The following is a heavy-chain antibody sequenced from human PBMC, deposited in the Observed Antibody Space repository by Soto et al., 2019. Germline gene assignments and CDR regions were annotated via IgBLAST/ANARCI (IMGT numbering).Heavy chain of an antibody. CDR1: GFTFSSYA. V-gene: IGHV3-23*01. CDR2: ISGSGGST. CDR3: AISVYCSSTSCEAPNWFDP. Sequence: PGGSLRLSCAASGFTFSSYAMSWVRQAPGKGLEWVSAISGSGGSTYYADSVKGRFTISRDNSKNTLYLQMNSLRAEDTAVYYCAISVYCSSTSCEAPNWFDPWGQGTLVTVSS. D-gene: IGHD2-2*01. J-gene: IGHJ5*02.